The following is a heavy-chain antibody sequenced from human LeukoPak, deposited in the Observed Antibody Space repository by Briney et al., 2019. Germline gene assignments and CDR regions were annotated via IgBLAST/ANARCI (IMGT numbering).Heavy chain of an antibody. CDR2: ISYDGSNK. D-gene: IGHD5-18*01. V-gene: IGHV3-30*18. CDR3: AEEGGYSYGLDAFDI. Sequence: PGGSLRLSCTASGFTFSSYSMNWVRQAPGKGLEWVAVISYDGSNKYYADSVKGRFTISRDNSKDTLYLQMNSLRAEDTAVYYCAEEGGYSYGLDAFDIWGQGTMVTVSS. J-gene: IGHJ3*02. CDR1: GFTFSSYS.